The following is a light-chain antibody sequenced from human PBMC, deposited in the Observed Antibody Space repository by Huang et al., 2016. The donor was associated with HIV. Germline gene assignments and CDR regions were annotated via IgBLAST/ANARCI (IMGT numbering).Light chain of an antibody. CDR2: LGS. V-gene: IGKV2-28*01. CDR3: MQDLQTPWT. J-gene: IGKJ1*01. CDR1: QSLLQSNGYNY. Sequence: DIVMTQSPLSLSVTPGEPASISCRSSQSLLQSNGYNYLAWYVQKPGQSPHLLIYLGSTRASGVPDRFSGSASGTDFSLRISRVEAEDVGVYYYMQDLQTPWTFGQGTKVEIK.